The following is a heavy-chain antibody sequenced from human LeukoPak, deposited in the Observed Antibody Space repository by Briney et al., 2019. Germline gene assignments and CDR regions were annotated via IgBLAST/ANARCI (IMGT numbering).Heavy chain of an antibody. D-gene: IGHD3-22*01. V-gene: IGHV4-4*09. Sequence: SETLSLTCTVSGGSISSYYWSWIRQPPGKGLEWIGYIYTSGSTNYNPSLKSRVTISVDTSKNQFSLKLSSVTAADTAVYHCARQYYYDSSGYLTYYFDYCGQGTLVTVSS. J-gene: IGHJ4*02. CDR1: GGSISSYY. CDR3: ARQYYYDSSGYLTYYFDY. CDR2: IYTSGST.